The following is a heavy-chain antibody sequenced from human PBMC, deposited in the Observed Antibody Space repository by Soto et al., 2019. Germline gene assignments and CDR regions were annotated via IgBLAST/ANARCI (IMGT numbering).Heavy chain of an antibody. J-gene: IGHJ4*02. CDR3: ARDAASSGSYSRALDY. CDR1: GFTFSTYA. V-gene: IGHV3-30-3*01. Sequence: GGSLRLSCAASGFTFSTYAMHWVRQAPGNGLEWVSVISFDGSNKYYANSVKGRFTISRDNSQNTLYLQMNSLRAEDTAVYHCARDAASSGSYSRALDYWGQGTLVTVSS. D-gene: IGHD3-22*01. CDR2: ISFDGSNK.